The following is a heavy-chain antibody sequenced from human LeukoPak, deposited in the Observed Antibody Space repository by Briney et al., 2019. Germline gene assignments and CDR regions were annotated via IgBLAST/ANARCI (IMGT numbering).Heavy chain of an antibody. CDR2: MNPNSGNT. CDR1: GYTFTSYD. J-gene: IGHJ3*02. CDR3: AREGVYYYDAFDI. V-gene: IGHV1-8*01. D-gene: IGHD3-22*01. Sequence: ASVTVSCKASGYTFTSYDINWVRQAAGQGLEWMGWMNPNSGNTGYAQKFQGRVTMTRNTSISTAYMELSSPRSEDTAVYYCAREGVYYYDAFDIWGQGTMVTVSS.